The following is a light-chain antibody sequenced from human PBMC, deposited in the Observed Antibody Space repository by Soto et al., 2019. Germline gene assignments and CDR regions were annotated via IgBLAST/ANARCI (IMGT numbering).Light chain of an antibody. Sequence: QSVLTQPPSVSAAPGQKVTISCSGSSSNIGGNSVSWYQQLPGTAPKLLIYDDDKRPSGIPDRFSGSKSGTSATLGITGFQTGDQADYYGGSWGSSLSGYVFATGTKVNVL. CDR1: SSNIGGNS. J-gene: IGLJ1*01. CDR2: DDD. V-gene: IGLV1-51*01. CDR3: GSWGSSLSGYV.